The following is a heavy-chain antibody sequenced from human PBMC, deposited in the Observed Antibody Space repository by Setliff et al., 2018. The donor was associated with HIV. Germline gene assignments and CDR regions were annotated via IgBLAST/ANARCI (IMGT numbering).Heavy chain of an antibody. J-gene: IGHJ4*02. Sequence: SETLSLTCTVSGGSIRSTSYYWGWIRQPPGKGLEWIGSIYYSGSTYYNPSLKSRVTISVDLSKKQISLKLSSVSAADTAIYYCAIRSRLGGSSNYFDSWGQGALVTVSS. V-gene: IGHV4-39*07. CDR2: IYYSGST. D-gene: IGHD1-26*01. CDR3: AIRSRLGGSSNYFDS. CDR1: GGSIRSTSYY.